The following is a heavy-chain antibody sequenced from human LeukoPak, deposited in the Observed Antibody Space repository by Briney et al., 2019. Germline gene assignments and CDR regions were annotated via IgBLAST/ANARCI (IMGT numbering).Heavy chain of an antibody. Sequence: SETLSLTCTVSGVSISSSYWSWIRQPPEKGLEWIGYIYYSGNTNYNPSLKSRVTISVDTSKNQFSLNLNSVTAADTAVYYCAGGYFDNSGYSNPFDYWGQGTLVTVSS. CDR3: AGGYFDNSGYSNPFDY. CDR1: GVSISSSY. D-gene: IGHD3-22*01. CDR2: IYYSGNT. J-gene: IGHJ4*02. V-gene: IGHV4-59*01.